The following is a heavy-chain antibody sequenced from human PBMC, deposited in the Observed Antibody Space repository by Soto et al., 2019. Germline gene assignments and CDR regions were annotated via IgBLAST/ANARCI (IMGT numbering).Heavy chain of an antibody. Sequence: SVNVSYKASGGSFSSYDIRWVRQAPGQGLEWMGGVIPIFGTANYAQKFQGRVTITADKSTSTAYMELSSLRSEDTAVYYCASGSSIAARQYYYYYGMDVWGQGTTVTVSS. CDR1: GGSFSSYD. CDR2: VIPIFGTA. V-gene: IGHV1-69*06. D-gene: IGHD6-6*01. J-gene: IGHJ6*02. CDR3: ASGSSIAARQYYYYYGMDV.